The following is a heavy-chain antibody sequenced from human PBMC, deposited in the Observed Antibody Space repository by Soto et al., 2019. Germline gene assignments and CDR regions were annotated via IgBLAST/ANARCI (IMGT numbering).Heavy chain of an antibody. Sequence: PSETLSLTCAVSGYSITTGYYWGWVRGPPGKGLEWIGSVYHSGRTSCNPSLESRVTISVDTSKNQFSLRLSSVTAADTAVYYCARGVNYYDSSGFYPRDYWGQGILVTDSS. CDR1: GYSITTGYY. CDR2: VYHSGRT. J-gene: IGHJ4*02. CDR3: ARGVNYYDSSGFYPRDY. V-gene: IGHV4-38-2*01. D-gene: IGHD3-22*01.